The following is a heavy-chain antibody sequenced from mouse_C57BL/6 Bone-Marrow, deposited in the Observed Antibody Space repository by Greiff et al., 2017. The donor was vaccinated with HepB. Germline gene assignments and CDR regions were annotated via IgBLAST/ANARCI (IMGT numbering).Heavy chain of an antibody. D-gene: IGHD1-1*01. CDR1: GYTFTTYP. CDR2: FHPYNDDT. J-gene: IGHJ1*03. V-gene: IGHV1-47*01. Sequence: VQLQQSGAELVKPGASVKMSCKASGYTFTTYPIEWMKQNHGKSLEWIGNFHPYNDDTKYNEKFKGKATLTVEKSTSTVYLHLSRLTSDDSAVYYCARRAYYYGSSSYWYFDVWGTGTTVTVSS. CDR3: ARRAYYYGSSSYWYFDV.